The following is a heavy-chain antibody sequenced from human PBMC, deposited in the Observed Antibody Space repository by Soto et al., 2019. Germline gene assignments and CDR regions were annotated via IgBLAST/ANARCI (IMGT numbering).Heavy chain of an antibody. J-gene: IGHJ4*02. Sequence: PSETLSLTCTVSGGSISSYYWIWIRQPPGKGLEWIGYIYYSGSTNYNPSLKSRVTISVDTSKNQFSLKLSSVTAADTAVYYCARDASRVTYYFDYWGQGTLVTVSS. V-gene: IGHV4-59*01. D-gene: IGHD2-21*02. CDR3: ARDASRVTYYFDY. CDR1: GGSISSYY. CDR2: IYYSGST.